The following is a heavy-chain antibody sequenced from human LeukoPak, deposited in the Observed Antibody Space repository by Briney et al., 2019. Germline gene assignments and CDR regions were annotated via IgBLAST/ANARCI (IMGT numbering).Heavy chain of an antibody. D-gene: IGHD3-3*01. V-gene: IGHV3-21*01. CDR3: ARGNYDFAYDP. Sequence: GGSLRLSCAASGFIVSDFDMNWVRQAPGKGLEWVSYLSTSGSYIHYAESVKGRFTISRDAGNNSLYLQQDSLTVEDTAVYFCARGNYDFAYDPWGQGTLVTVSS. CDR1: GFIVSDFD. J-gene: IGHJ5*02. CDR2: LSTSGSYI.